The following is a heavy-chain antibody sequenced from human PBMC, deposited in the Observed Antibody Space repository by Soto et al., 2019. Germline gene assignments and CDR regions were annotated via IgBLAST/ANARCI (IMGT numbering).Heavy chain of an antibody. CDR2: ISAYNGNT. D-gene: IGHD1-26*01. V-gene: IGHV1-18*01. Sequence: ASVKVSCKASGYTFTSYGISWVRQAPGQGLEWMGWISAYNGNTNYAQKLQGRVTMTTDTPTSTAYMELRSLRSDDTAVYYCARDSGVGDYYYYGMDVWGQGTTVTVSS. CDR3: ARDSGVGDYYYYGMDV. J-gene: IGHJ6*02. CDR1: GYTFTSYG.